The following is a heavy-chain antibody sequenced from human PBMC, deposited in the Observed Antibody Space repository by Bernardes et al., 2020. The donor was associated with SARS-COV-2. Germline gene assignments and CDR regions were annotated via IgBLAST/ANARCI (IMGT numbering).Heavy chain of an antibody. D-gene: IGHD5-12*01. CDR2: IDPTDSNT. Sequence: GESLKISCKGSGYSFSSYWITWVRQMPGKGLEWMGSIDPTDSNTNYSPSFQGHVTISADKSITTAFLQWSSLKASDTAMYYCARRGGVASPLGWNYYYGMDVWGQGTTVTVSS. V-gene: IGHV5-10-1*01. CDR3: ARRGGVASPLGWNYYYGMDV. CDR1: GYSFSSYW. J-gene: IGHJ6*02.